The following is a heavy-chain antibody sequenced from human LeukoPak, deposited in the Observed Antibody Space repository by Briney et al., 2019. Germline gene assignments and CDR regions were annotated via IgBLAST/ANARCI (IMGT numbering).Heavy chain of an antibody. CDR2: ISYDGSNK. Sequence: GGSLRLSCAASGFTFRSYGMHWVRQAPGKGLEWVAVISYDGSNKYYADSVKGRFTISRDNSKNTLYLQMNSLRAEDTAVYYCAKDPEYCSSTSCSTTYYYGMDVWGQGTTVTVSS. J-gene: IGHJ6*02. D-gene: IGHD2-2*02. V-gene: IGHV3-30*18. CDR1: GFTFRSYG. CDR3: AKDPEYCSSTSCSTTYYYGMDV.